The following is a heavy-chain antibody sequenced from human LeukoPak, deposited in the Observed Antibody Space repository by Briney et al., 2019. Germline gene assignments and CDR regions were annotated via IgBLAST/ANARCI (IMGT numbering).Heavy chain of an antibody. D-gene: IGHD3-10*01. Sequence: GGSLRLSCAASGFTFDDYAMHWVRQAPGKGLEWVSGISWNSGSIGYADSVKGRFTISRDNSKNTLYLQMNSLRAEDTAVYYCAKGLLRRFGELLSWGQGTLVTVSS. CDR1: GFTFDDYA. CDR2: ISWNSGSI. J-gene: IGHJ4*02. CDR3: AKGLLRRFGELLS. V-gene: IGHV3-9*01.